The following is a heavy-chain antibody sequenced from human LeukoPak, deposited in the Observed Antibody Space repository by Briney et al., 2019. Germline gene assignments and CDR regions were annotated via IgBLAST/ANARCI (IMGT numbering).Heavy chain of an antibody. J-gene: IGHJ6*04. D-gene: IGHD5-12*01. CDR3: ASHPPAHSGYEFEYGMDV. CDR1: GFTVSSNY. V-gene: IGHV3-53*01. CDR2: IYSGGST. Sequence: PGGSLRLSCAASGFTVSSNYMSWVRQAPGKGLEWVSVIYSGGSTYYADSVKGRFTISRDNSKNTLYLQMNSLRAEDTAVYYCASHPPAHSGYEFEYGMDVWGKGTTVTVSS.